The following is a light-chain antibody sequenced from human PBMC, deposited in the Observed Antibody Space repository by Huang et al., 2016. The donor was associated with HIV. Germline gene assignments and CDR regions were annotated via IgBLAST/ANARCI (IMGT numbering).Light chain of an antibody. V-gene: IGKV1-39*01. CDR1: QSISTY. CDR3: QQTYSHPRT. J-gene: IGKJ2*01. CDR2: EAS. Sequence: DIQMTQSPSSLSASVGDRVTIACRASQSISTYVNWYQQKPGKAPKLLIYEASTLHNGVPPRFSASGSGIHCTLTISRLQSEDFATYHCQQTYSHPRTFGQGTKLEIK.